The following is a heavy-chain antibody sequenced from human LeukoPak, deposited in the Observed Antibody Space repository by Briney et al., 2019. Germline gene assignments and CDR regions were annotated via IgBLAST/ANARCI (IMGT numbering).Heavy chain of an antibody. Sequence: GGSLRLSCAASGFTVSSTYMSWVRQAPGKGLEWVSVIYSGGSTYYADSVKGRFTFSRDNSKNTLYLQMNSLRAGDTAVYYCARGIAAAGTEPTYYYYYGMDVWGQGTTVTVSS. D-gene: IGHD6-13*01. CDR3: ARGIAAAGTEPTYYYYYGMDV. CDR1: GFTVSSTY. CDR2: IYSGGST. J-gene: IGHJ6*02. V-gene: IGHV3-53*01.